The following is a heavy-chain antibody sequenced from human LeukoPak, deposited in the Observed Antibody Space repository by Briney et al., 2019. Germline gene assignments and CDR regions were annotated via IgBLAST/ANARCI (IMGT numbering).Heavy chain of an antibody. CDR2: ISGSGDNT. J-gene: IGHJ6*03. D-gene: IGHD5-12*01. CDR3: AKGGGYEAQYYYYYLDV. CDR1: GFTFSSHG. Sequence: GGSLRLSCAASGFTFSSHGMSWVRQAPGKGLEWVSTISGSGDNTYYADSVKGRFTISRDNSKNTLYLQMKSLRAEDTAVYYCAKGGGYEAQYYYYYLDVWGKGTTVTISS. V-gene: IGHV3-23*01.